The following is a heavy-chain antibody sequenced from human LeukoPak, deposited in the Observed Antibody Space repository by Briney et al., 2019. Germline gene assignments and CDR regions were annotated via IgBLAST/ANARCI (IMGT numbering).Heavy chain of an antibody. CDR1: GYTFTGYY. Sequence: ASVKVSCKASGYTFTGYYMHWVRQAPGQGLEWMGWINPNSGGTNYAQKFQGRVTMTRDTSISTAYMELSRLRSDDTAVYYCARDGAAAARGSWFDPWGQGTLVTVSS. V-gene: IGHV1-2*02. J-gene: IGHJ5*02. CDR3: ARDGAAAARGSWFDP. D-gene: IGHD6-13*01. CDR2: INPNSGGT.